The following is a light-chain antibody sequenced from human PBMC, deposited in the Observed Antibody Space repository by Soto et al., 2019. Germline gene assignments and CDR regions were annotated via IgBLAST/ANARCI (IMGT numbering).Light chain of an antibody. CDR2: DAS. V-gene: IGKV3-20*01. CDR3: QQYGSPPQT. CDR1: QSIRTS. J-gene: IGKJ1*01. Sequence: EIVFTQSPATLSLSPGERGTLSCRASQSIRTSLAWYQQKPGQPPRIVIFDASNRDTGIPDRFTGSGSGTDFTLALNRLEPEDFEVYFCQQYGSPPQTFGQGTKVDIK.